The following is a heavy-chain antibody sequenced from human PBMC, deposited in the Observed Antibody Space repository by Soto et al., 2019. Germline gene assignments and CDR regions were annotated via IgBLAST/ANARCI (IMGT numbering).Heavy chain of an antibody. CDR2: IWYDGSNK. CDR3: ARQAAAAHGDH. J-gene: IGHJ5*02. Sequence: GGSLRLSCAASGFTFSSYEMNWVRQAPGKGLEWVAVIWYDGSNKYYADSVKGRFTISRDNSKNTLYLQMNSLRAEDTAVYYCARQAAAAHGDHWGQGTLVTVSS. CDR1: GFTFSSYE. D-gene: IGHD6-13*01. V-gene: IGHV3-33*08.